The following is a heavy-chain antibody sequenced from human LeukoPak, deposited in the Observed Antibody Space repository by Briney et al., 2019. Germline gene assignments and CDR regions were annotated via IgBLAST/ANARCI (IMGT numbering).Heavy chain of an antibody. V-gene: IGHV1-69*04. CDR3: ARAFGVSSGTPIDY. CDR1: GGTFSSYA. D-gene: IGHD1-14*01. CDR2: IIPILGIA. Sequence: GASVKVSCKASGGTFSSYAISWVRQAPGQGLEWMGRIIPILGIANYAQKFQGRVTITADKSTSTAYMELSSLRSEDTAVYYCARAFGVSSGTPIDYWGQGTLVTVSS. J-gene: IGHJ4*02.